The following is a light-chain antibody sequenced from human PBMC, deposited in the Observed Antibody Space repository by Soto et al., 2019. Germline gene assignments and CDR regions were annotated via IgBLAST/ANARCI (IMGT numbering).Light chain of an antibody. Sequence: QSALTQPASVSGSPGQSITISCTGTSSDVGGYNYVSWYQQHPGKAPKLMIYDVSNRPSGVSNRFSGSKSGTTASLTISGLRSEDEADYYCSSYKSSRTLDVFGTGTKLTVL. V-gene: IGLV2-14*01. J-gene: IGLJ1*01. CDR3: SSYKSSRTLDV. CDR1: SSDVGGYNY. CDR2: DVS.